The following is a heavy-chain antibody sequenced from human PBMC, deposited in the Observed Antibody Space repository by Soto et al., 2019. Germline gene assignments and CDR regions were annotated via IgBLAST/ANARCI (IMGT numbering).Heavy chain of an antibody. CDR2: INYDGYS. Sequence: QVQLQESGPGLVKPSETLSLTCTVSGGSITNYYCSWFRQPPGKGLEWIGYINYDGYSAYNLSLKRRVTLSMDTSKTQFSLMLESVTATDTAVYSCARHGFGSLHGLVDVWGQGTTVIVSS. J-gene: IGHJ6*02. V-gene: IGHV4-59*08. CDR3: ARHGFGSLHGLVDV. D-gene: IGHD3-10*01. CDR1: GGSITNYY.